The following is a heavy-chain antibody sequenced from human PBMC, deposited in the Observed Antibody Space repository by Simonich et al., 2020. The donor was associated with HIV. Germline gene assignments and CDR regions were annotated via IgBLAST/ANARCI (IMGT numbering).Heavy chain of an antibody. D-gene: IGHD5-12*01. CDR3: ARAGRDGYNLHFQH. CDR2: NHSVGST. Sequence: VQLVESGGGVVQPGRSLRLSCAASGFTVSSNYMSWVRQAPGKGLECVSVNHSVGSTYYADSVKGRFTISRDNSKNTLYLQINSLRAEDTAVYYCARAGRDGYNLHFQHWGQGTLVTVSS. CDR1: GFTVSSNY. V-gene: IGHV3-53*01. J-gene: IGHJ1*01.